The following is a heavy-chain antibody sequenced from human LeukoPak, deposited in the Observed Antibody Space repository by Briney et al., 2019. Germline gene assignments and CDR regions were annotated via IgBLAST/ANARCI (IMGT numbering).Heavy chain of an antibody. CDR2: FDPEDGET. V-gene: IGHV1-24*01. CDR3: ATGRYDSSGYYFDY. Sequence: EASVKVSCKVSGYTLTELSMHWVRQAPGKGREWMGGFDPEDGETIYAQKFQGRVTMTEDTSTDTAYMELSSLRSEDTAVYYCATGRYDSSGYYFDYWGQGTLVTVSS. CDR1: GYTLTELS. D-gene: IGHD3-22*01. J-gene: IGHJ4*02.